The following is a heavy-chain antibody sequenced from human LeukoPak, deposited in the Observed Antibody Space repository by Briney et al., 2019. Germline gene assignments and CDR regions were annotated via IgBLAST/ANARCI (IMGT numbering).Heavy chain of an antibody. J-gene: IGHJ4*02. CDR2: IYYSGST. V-gene: IGHV4-39*01. CDR1: GDSISSSISY. Sequence: SGTLSLTCTVPGDSISSSISYWGWIRQPPGKGLEWIGSIYYSGSTHYNPSLKSRVFISVDTSKNQFSLKLSSVTAADTAVYYCARNHTHEGYGYYFDYWGQGTLITVSS. CDR3: ARNHTHEGYGYYFDY. D-gene: IGHD5-18*01.